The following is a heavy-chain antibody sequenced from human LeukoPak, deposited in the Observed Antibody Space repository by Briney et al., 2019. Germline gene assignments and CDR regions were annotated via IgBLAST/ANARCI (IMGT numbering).Heavy chain of an antibody. CDR1: GGSFSGYY. Sequence: SETLSLTCAVYGGSFSGYYWSWIRQPPGKGLEWIGEINHSGSTNYNPSLKSRVTMSVDTSKNQFSLKLSSVTAADTAVYHCARVGVLVPAGVLDYWGQGTLVPVSS. CDR2: INHSGST. V-gene: IGHV4-34*01. CDR3: ARVGVLVPAGVLDY. D-gene: IGHD2-2*01. J-gene: IGHJ4*02.